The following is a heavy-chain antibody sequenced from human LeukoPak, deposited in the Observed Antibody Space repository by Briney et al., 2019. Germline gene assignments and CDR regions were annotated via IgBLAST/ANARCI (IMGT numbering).Heavy chain of an antibody. V-gene: IGHV3-74*01. CDR1: GFTFSSYW. J-gene: IGHJ3*02. CDR3: ARTYYDFWSGPEGDAFDI. D-gene: IGHD3-3*01. CDR2: INTDGSST. Sequence: GGSLRLSCAASGFTFSSYWMHWVRQAPGKGLVWVSRINTDGSSTSYADSVKGRFTISRDNAKNTLYLQMNSLRAEDTAVYYCARTYYDFWSGPEGDAFDIWGQGTMVTVSS.